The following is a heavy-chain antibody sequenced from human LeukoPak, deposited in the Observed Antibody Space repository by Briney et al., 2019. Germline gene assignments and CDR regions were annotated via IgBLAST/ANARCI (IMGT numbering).Heavy chain of an antibody. CDR1: GGSISGYF. D-gene: IGHD3-10*02. V-gene: IGHV4-4*09. Sequence: PSETLSLTCTVSGGSISGYFWSWIRQPPGKGPEWIGYIYSTGTTNYSPSLSSRVTISVDTSKNQLSLNLRFVTATDTAVYHCARHNPPPTGFCSGTSYFMSGSQYFYMDVWGKGTSVTVS. J-gene: IGHJ6*03. CDR2: IYSTGTT. CDR3: ARHNPPPTGFCSGTSYFMSGSQYFYMDV.